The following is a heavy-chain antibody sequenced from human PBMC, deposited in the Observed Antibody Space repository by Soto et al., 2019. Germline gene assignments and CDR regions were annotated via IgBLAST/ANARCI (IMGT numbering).Heavy chain of an antibody. CDR3: ARDWGSRGWYNWFDP. V-gene: IGHV3-23*01. CDR1: GFTFSSFA. CDR2: SSGSGGTT. Sequence: EVQLLESGGGLVQPGNSLRLSCAASGFTFSSFAMSWVRQAPGKGLEWVSGSSGSGGTTYHADSVKGRFTISRDNSKNTLYLQMNSLRVEDTAIYYSARDWGSRGWYNWFDPWGQGILVTVSS. D-gene: IGHD6-19*01. J-gene: IGHJ5*02.